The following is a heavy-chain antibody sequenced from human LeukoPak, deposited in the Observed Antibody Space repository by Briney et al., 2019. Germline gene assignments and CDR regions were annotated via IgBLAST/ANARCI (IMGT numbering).Heavy chain of an antibody. CDR1: GFALNNYA. CDR2: ISYDGNNK. CDR3: ARGPEKSLRYFFHY. V-gene: IGHV3-30*04. J-gene: IGHJ4*02. Sequence: GGSLRLSCAASGFALNNYAIHWVRQAPGKGLEWVAVISYDGNNKYYTDSVQGRFTISRDNSKNTLYLQMISLRAEDTAVYYCARGPEKSLRYFFHYWGQGTLVTVSS.